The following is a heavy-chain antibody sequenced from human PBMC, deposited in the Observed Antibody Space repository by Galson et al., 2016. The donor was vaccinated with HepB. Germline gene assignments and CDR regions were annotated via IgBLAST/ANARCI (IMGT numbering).Heavy chain of an antibody. D-gene: IGHD1-26*01. V-gene: IGHV3-74*01. CDR2: TNTDGSAT. Sequence: SLRLSCAASGFTFSSYWMHWVRQVPGKGLVMVARTNTDGSATGYADSVKGRFTISRDNAKNTLYLQMNTLRAEDTAVYYCARDYLTYTGSYLYPWGQGTLVTVSS. CDR3: ARDYLTYTGSYLYP. J-gene: IGHJ5*02. CDR1: GFTFSSYW.